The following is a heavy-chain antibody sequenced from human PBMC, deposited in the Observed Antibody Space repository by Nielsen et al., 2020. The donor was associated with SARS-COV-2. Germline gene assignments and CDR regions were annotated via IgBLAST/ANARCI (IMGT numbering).Heavy chain of an antibody. CDR2: IKQDGSEK. Sequence: GESLKISCAASGFTFSSYAMSWVRQAPGKGLEWVANIKQDGSEKYYVDSVKGRFTISRDNAKNSLYLQMNSLRAEDTAVYYCARSSGWYDYYYGMDVWGQGTTVTVSS. J-gene: IGHJ6*02. CDR1: GFTFSSYA. D-gene: IGHD6-19*01. CDR3: ARSSGWYDYYYGMDV. V-gene: IGHV3-7*01.